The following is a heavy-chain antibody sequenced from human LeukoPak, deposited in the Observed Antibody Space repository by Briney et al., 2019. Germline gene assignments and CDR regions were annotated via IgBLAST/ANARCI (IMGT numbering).Heavy chain of an antibody. CDR2: ISSTSTYI. Sequence: PGGSLGLSCAASGFTFSSFTMNWVRQAPGKGLEWVSSISSTSTYIHYADSVKGRFTISRDNAKNSLYLQMNSLRAEDTAVYYCARSDYAHYLAFDHWGQGTLVTVSS. J-gene: IGHJ4*02. V-gene: IGHV3-21*01. CDR1: GFTFSSFT. CDR3: ARSDYAHYLAFDH. D-gene: IGHD4-17*01.